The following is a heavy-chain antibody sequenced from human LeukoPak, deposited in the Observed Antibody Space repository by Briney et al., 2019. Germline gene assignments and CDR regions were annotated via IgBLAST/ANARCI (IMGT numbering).Heavy chain of an antibody. V-gene: IGHV3-20*04. D-gene: IGHD2-15*01. J-gene: IGHJ4*02. Sequence: AGGSLRLSCAASGFTFDDYGMSWVRQAPGKGLEWVSGINWNGGSTGYADSVKGRFTISRDNAKNSLYLQMNSLRAEDTALYYCARGLRGYDYGDYWGQGTLVTVSS. CDR1: GFTFDDYG. CDR2: INWNGGST. CDR3: ARGLRGYDYGDY.